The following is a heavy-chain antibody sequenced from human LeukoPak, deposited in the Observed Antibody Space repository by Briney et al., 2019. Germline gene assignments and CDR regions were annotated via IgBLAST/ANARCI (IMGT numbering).Heavy chain of an antibody. CDR3: ARDRTITMVRGVITKMVY. J-gene: IGHJ4*02. CDR2: ISAYNGNT. Sequence: EASVKVSCKASGYTFTSYGISWVRQAPGQGLEWMGWISAYNGNTNYAQKPQGRVTMTTDTSTSTAYMELRSLRSDDTAVYYCARDRTITMVRGVITKMVYWGQGTLVTVSS. V-gene: IGHV1-18*01. CDR1: GYTFTSYG. D-gene: IGHD3-10*01.